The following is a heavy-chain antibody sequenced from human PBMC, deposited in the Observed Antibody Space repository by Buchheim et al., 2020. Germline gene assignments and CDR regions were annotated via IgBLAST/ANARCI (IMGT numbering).Heavy chain of an antibody. D-gene: IGHD2-21*01. CDR1: GYTFTSYY. Sequence: QVQLVQSGTEMKKPGASVKVSCKASGYTFTSYYIHWVRQAPGQGLEWMGVINPSGASTNYALKFQGRVTMTRDTSTSTVYMEVCSLISEDTAVYYCSRDLDGFLWWCYRPYFYYRGQGTL. CDR2: INPSGAST. J-gene: IGHJ4*02. V-gene: IGHV1-46*01. CDR3: SRDLDGFLWWCYRPYFYY.